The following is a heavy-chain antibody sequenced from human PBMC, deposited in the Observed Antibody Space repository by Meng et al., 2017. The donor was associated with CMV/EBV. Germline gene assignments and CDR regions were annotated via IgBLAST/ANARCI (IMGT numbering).Heavy chain of an antibody. J-gene: IGHJ4*02. CDR3: ASADDIGMDY. CDR1: GGTFSSYA. CDR2: IIPIFGTA. Sequence: QVRMLQSGAEGKKPGSSVKVSCKASGGTFSSYAISWVRQAPGQGLEWMGGIIPIFGTANYAQKFQGRVTITADESTSTAYMELSSLRSEDTAVDYCASADDIGMDYWGQGTLVTVSS. D-gene: IGHD3-9*01. V-gene: IGHV1-69*12.